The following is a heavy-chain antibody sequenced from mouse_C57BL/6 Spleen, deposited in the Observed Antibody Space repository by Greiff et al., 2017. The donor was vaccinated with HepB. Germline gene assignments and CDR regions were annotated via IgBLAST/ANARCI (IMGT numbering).Heavy chain of an antibody. CDR1: GYTFTDYE. V-gene: IGHV1-15*01. J-gene: IGHJ2*01. Sequence: QVQLQQSGAELVRPGASVTLSCKASGYTFTDYEMHWVKQTPVHGLEWIGAIDPETGGTAYNQKFKGKAILTADKSSSTAYMELRSLTSEDSAVYCCTRARERDYFDYWGQGTTLTVSS. CDR2: IDPETGGT. CDR3: TRARERDYFDY.